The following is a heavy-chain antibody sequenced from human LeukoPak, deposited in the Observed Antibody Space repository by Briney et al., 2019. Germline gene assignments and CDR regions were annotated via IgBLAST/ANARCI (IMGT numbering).Heavy chain of an antibody. CDR1: GFTFSTYN. D-gene: IGHD1-26*01. V-gene: IGHV3-21*01. CDR2: ICGSRSYI. Sequence: PGGSLRLSCAASGFTFSTYNMNWVRQAPGKGLEWVSSICGSRSYIYYADSVKGRFSISRDNAKNSLYLQMNSLRAEDTAVYYCARDLLGWELHYFDYWGQGTLVTVSS. J-gene: IGHJ4*02. CDR3: ARDLLGWELHYFDY.